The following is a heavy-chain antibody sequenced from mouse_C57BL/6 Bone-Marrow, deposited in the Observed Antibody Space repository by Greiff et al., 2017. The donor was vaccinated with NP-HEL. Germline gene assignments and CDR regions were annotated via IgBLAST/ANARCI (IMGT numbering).Heavy chain of an antibody. CDR1: GFTFSSYA. J-gene: IGHJ2*01. CDR3: AREGDYYGSSHDY. D-gene: IGHD1-1*01. V-gene: IGHV5-4*01. Sequence: EVQVVESGGGLVKPGGSLKLSCAASGFTFSSYAMSWVRQTPEKRLEWVATISDGGSYTYYPDNVKGRFTISRDNAKNNLYLQMSHLKSEDTAMYYCAREGDYYGSSHDYWGQGTTLTVSS. CDR2: ISDGGSYT.